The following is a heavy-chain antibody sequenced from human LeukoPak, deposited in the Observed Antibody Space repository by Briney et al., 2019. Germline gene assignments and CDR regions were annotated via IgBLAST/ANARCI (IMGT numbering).Heavy chain of an antibody. CDR3: ARGAQDIVVVPAAIQTRYYYGMDV. CDR1: GYTFTSYY. J-gene: IGHJ6*02. D-gene: IGHD2-2*02. V-gene: IGHV1-46*01. Sequence: ASVKVSCKASGYTFTSYYMHWVRQAPGQGLEWMGIINPSGGSTSYAQKFQGRVTMTRDTSTSTVYMELSSLRSDDTAVYYCARGAQDIVVVPAAIQTRYYYGMDVWGQGTTVTVSS. CDR2: INPSGGST.